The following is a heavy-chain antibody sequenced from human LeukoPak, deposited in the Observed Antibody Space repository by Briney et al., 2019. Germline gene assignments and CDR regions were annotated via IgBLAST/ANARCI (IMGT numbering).Heavy chain of an antibody. CDR1: GFTFSNYA. V-gene: IGHV3-23*01. D-gene: IGHD4-17*01. Sequence: GGSLRLSCAASGFTFSNYAMSWVRQAPGKGLEWVSGISGSGGSTYYADSVKGRFTLSRDNSKTTLYLQMNSLRAEDTAIYYCARDCPSYGDCHFDYWGQGTLVIVSS. CDR2: ISGSGGST. J-gene: IGHJ4*02. CDR3: ARDCPSYGDCHFDY.